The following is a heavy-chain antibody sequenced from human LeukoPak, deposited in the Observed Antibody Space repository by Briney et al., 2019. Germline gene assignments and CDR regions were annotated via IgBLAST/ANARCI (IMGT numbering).Heavy chain of an antibody. CDR3: ARGGSDYGDYVGAFDI. D-gene: IGHD4-17*01. J-gene: IGHJ3*02. V-gene: IGHV4-34*01. CDR1: GGSFSGYY. Sequence: SETPSLTCAVYGGSFSGYYWSWIRQPPGKGLEWIGEINHSGSTNYNPSLKSRVKSQVTKSLDTSKNQFSLKLSSVTAADTAVYYCARGGSDYGDYVGAFDIWGQGTMVTVSS. CDR2: INHSGST.